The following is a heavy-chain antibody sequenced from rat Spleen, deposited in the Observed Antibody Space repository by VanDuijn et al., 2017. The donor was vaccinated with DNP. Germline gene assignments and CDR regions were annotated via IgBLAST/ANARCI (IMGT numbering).Heavy chain of an antibody. CDR2: ISTSCGST. V-gene: IGHV5-25*01. CDR3: ARRHRYNSGYNYAMDA. J-gene: IGHJ4*01. D-gene: IGHD4-3*01. CDR1: GFTFSNYD. Sequence: EVQLVESGGGLVQPGRSLKLSCAASGFTFSNYDMAWVRQAPTKGLEWVASISTSCGSTYYRDSVKGRFTVSRDNAKSTLYLQMDSLRAEDTATYYCARRHRYNSGYNYAMDAWGQGTSVTVSS.